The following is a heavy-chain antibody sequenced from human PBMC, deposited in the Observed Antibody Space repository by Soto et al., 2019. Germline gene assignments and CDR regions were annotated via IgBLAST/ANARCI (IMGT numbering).Heavy chain of an antibody. CDR1: GFTFSSYA. Sequence: LRLSCAASGFTFSSYAMSWVRQAPGKGLEWVSAISGSGGSTYYADSVKGRFTISRDNSKNTLYLQMNSLRAEDTAVYYCARGRTYYDILPAALWGQGTLVTVSS. CDR2: ISGSGGST. D-gene: IGHD3-9*01. V-gene: IGHV3-23*01. J-gene: IGHJ4*02. CDR3: ARGRTYYDILPAAL.